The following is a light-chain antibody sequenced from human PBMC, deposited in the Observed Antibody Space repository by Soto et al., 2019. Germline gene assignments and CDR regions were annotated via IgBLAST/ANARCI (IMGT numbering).Light chain of an antibody. CDR3: QQRRT. CDR1: QSVTNS. J-gene: IGKJ1*01. V-gene: IGKV3-11*01. Sequence: EIVLTQSPATLSLSPGETATLSCRASQSVTNSLAWYQQQPGQAPRLLIYHASNRATGVPARFSGSGSGTDFTLTISSLEPADFAVYYCQQRRTFGQGTKVEIK. CDR2: HAS.